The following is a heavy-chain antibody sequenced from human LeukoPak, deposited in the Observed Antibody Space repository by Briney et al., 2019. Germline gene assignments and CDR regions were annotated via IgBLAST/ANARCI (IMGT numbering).Heavy chain of an antibody. Sequence: GGSLRLSCAASGFTFSSYSMNWVRQAPGKGLKWVSYISSSSSTIYYADSVKGRFTISRDNAKSSLYLQMNSLRADDTAVYYCARALSQQLIRYSQDWGQGTLVTVSS. CDR1: GFTFSSYS. J-gene: IGHJ1*01. V-gene: IGHV3-48*01. CDR2: ISSSSSTI. D-gene: IGHD1-1*01. CDR3: ARALSQQLIRYSQD.